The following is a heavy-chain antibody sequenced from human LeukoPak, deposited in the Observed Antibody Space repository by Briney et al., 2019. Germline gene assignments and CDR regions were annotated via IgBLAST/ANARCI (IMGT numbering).Heavy chain of an antibody. CDR2: IYYSGST. CDR1: VGSISSSSYY. V-gene: IGHV4-39*01. J-gene: IGHJ4*02. CDR3: ARVGAVAAVDY. D-gene: IGHD6-19*01. Sequence: SETLSLTCTVSVGSISSSSYYWGWIRQPPGKGLEWIGSIYYSGSTYYNPSLKSRVTISVDTSKNQFSLKLSSVTAADTAVYYCARVGAVAAVDYWGQGTLVTVSS.